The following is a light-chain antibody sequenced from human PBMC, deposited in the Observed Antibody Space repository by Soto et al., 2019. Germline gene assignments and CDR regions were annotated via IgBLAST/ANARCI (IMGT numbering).Light chain of an antibody. Sequence: DIQMTQSPSSLSASVGDRVTITCRASQSVSRYLNWYQQKPGKAPKLLLYATSSLHNGVPSRFSGIVSGTDLTLTISSLQPDDFASYYCQETYITPGTFGRGTKVEIK. CDR1: QSVSRY. CDR3: QETYITPGT. CDR2: ATS. J-gene: IGKJ1*01. V-gene: IGKV1-39*01.